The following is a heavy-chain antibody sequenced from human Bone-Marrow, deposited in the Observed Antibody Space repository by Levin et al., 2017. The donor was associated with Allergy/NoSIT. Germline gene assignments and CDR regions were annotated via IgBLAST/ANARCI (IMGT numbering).Heavy chain of an antibody. J-gene: IGHJ6*02. CDR3: ARDGSTVTQRPDYYGMDV. V-gene: IGHV4-59*01. CDR2: IYYSGST. Sequence: SQTLSLTCTVSGGSIRSSYWSWIRQPPGKGLEWIGYIYYSGSTNYNPSLKSRVTISVDTSKNQFSLKLSSVTAADTAVYYCARDGSTVTQRPDYYGMDVWGQGTTVTVSS. D-gene: IGHD4-17*01. CDR1: GGSIRSSY.